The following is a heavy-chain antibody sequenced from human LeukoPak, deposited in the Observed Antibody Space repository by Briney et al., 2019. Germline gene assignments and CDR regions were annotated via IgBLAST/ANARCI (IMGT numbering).Heavy chain of an antibody. CDR1: GFAFSGSA. J-gene: IGHJ4*02. Sequence: GGSLRLSCAASGFAFSGSAMHWVRQASGKGLEWVGRIRSKANSYATAYAASVKGRFTISRDDSKNTAYLQMNSLKTEDTAVYYCTRLRDYPESWGQGTLVTVSS. V-gene: IGHV3-73*01. D-gene: IGHD4-11*01. CDR3: TRLRDYPES. CDR2: IRSKANSYAT.